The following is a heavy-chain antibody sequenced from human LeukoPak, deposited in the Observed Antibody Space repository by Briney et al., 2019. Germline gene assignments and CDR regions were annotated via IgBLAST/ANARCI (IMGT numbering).Heavy chain of an antibody. V-gene: IGHV5-51*01. CDR2: IYPGDSDT. Sequence: GESLKISCKGSGYSFTSYWIGWVRQMPGKGLEWMVIIYPGDSDTRYSPSFQGQVTISADKSISTAYLQWSSLKASDTAMYYCARGLLWFGELNPDAFDIWGQGTMVTVSS. CDR1: GYSFTSYW. CDR3: ARGLLWFGELNPDAFDI. J-gene: IGHJ3*02. D-gene: IGHD3-10*01.